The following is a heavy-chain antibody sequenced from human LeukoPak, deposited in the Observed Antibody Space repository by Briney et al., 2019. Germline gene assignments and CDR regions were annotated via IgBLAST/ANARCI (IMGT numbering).Heavy chain of an antibody. CDR2: INHSGST. Sequence: PSGPLSLTCAVYGGSFSGYYWRWIRQPPGKGREWIGEINHSGSTRYNPSLKSGVTISVDTSKNQFSQKLSSVTAADTAVYYCARGGPYSSSWYFDYWGQAIQVSNSS. V-gene: IGHV4-34*01. CDR1: GGSFSGYY. J-gene: IGHJ4*02. D-gene: IGHD6-13*01. CDR3: ARGGPYSSSWYFDY.